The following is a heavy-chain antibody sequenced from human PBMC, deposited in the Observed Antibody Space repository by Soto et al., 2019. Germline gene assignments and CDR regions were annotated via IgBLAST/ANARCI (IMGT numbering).Heavy chain of an antibody. CDR1: GGTFSSYA. CDR3: ARGYYDSSGYYDFDY. Sequence: ASVKVSCKASGGTFSSYAISWVRQAPGQGLEWMGGIIPIFGTANYAQKFQGRVTITADESTSTAYMELSSLRSEDTAVYSCARGYYDSSGYYDFDYWGQGTLVTVSS. D-gene: IGHD3-22*01. V-gene: IGHV1-69*13. CDR2: IIPIFGTA. J-gene: IGHJ4*02.